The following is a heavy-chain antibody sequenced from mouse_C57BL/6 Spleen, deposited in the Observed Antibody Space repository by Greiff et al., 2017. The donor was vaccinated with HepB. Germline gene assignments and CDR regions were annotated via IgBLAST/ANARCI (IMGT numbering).Heavy chain of an antibody. CDR2: IDPSDSYT. J-gene: IGHJ1*03. CDR3: ASPLIARWYFDV. Sequence: QVQLKQPGAELVMPGASVKLSCKASGYTFTSYWMHWVKQRPGQGLEWIGEIDPSDSYTNYNQKFKGKSTLTVDKSSSTAYMQLSSLTSEDSAVYYCASPLIARWYFDVWGTGTTVTVSS. CDR1: GYTFTSYW. V-gene: IGHV1-69*01.